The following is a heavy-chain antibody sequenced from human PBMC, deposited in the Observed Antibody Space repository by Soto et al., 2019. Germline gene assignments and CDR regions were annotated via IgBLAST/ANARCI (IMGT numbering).Heavy chain of an antibody. D-gene: IGHD4-17*01. J-gene: IGHJ4*02. CDR2: IYYSGST. V-gene: IGHV4-30-4*01. CDR3: ARGTTTVTTFDY. CDR1: GGSISSGDYY. Sequence: PSETLSLTCTVSGGSISSGDYYWSWIRQPPGKGLEWIGYIYYSGSTYYNPSLKSRVTISVDTSKNQFSLKLSSVTAADTAVYYCARGTTTVTTFDYWGQGTLVTVSS.